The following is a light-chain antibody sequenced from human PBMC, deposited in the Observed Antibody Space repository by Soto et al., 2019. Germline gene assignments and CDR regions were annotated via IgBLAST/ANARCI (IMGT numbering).Light chain of an antibody. CDR3: QSYDSSLRVL. Sequence: QSVLTQPPSVSGAPGQRVTISCTGSSSNIGAGYDVHWYQQLPGTAPKLLIYGNSNRPSGVPDRFSGSKSGPSASLAITGLQAEDAADYYCQSYDSSLRVLFGGGTKLTVL. CDR1: SSNIGAGYD. J-gene: IGLJ2*01. V-gene: IGLV1-40*01. CDR2: GNS.